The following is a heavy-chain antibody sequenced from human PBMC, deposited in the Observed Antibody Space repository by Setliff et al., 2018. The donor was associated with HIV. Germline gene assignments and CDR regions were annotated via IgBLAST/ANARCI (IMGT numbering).Heavy chain of an antibody. V-gene: IGHV2-5*02. Sequence: PPLVNPTQTLTLTCTFSGFSLSTSGVGVGWIRQPPGKALEWLALIYWDDDKGYSPSLKNRLTITKDTSRNQVVLTMTNVDPVDTATYFCVHTNIVVVPVAIPSYLDYWGQGTLVTVSS. J-gene: IGHJ4*02. CDR3: VHTNIVVVPVAIPSYLDY. CDR1: GFSLSTSGVG. D-gene: IGHD2-2*01. CDR2: IYWDDDK.